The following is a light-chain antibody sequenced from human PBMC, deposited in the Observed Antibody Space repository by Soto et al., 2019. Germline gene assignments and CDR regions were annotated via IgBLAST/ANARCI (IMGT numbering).Light chain of an antibody. CDR1: SSDVGGYNY. J-gene: IGLJ1*01. CDR2: EVS. CDR3: SSFTSGSTL. V-gene: IGLV2-14*01. Sequence: QSSLTHPASLSSSPGQSITISCTGTSSDVGGYNYVCWYQQHPGKAPKLMIYEVSNRPSGVSNRFSGSKSGNTASLTISGLQAEDEADYYCSSFTSGSTLFGTGTKVTVL.